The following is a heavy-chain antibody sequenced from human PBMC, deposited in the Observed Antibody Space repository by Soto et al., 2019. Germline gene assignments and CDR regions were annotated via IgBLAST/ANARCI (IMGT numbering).Heavy chain of an antibody. CDR3: ARYRDLGELDH. Sequence: GGSLRLSCAASGFIVSNNYMSWVRQAPGKGLEWVSVIYAGGRTSYADSVKGRFTISRDNSKNTLYLQMNSLRAEDTAVYYCARYRDLGELDHWRQRTLVTVSS. CDR2: IYAGGRT. V-gene: IGHV3-53*01. J-gene: IGHJ4*02. CDR1: GFIVSNNY. D-gene: IGHD2-21*01.